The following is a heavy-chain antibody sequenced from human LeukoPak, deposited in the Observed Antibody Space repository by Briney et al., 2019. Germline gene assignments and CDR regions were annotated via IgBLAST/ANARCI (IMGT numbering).Heavy chain of an antibody. D-gene: IGHD3-22*01. Sequence: ASVKVSCKASGYTFTGYYMHWVRQATGQGLEWMGWINPNSGGTNYAQKFQGRVTMTRDTSISTAYMELSRLRSDDTAVYYCARALVRKYYYDSSGYYAEDYWGQGTLVTVSS. J-gene: IGHJ4*02. CDR2: INPNSGGT. CDR3: ARALVRKYYYDSSGYYAEDY. CDR1: GYTFTGYY. V-gene: IGHV1-2*02.